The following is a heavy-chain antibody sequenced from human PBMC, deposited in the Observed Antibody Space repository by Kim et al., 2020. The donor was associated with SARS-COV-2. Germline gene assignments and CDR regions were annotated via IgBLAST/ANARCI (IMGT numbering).Heavy chain of an antibody. CDR2: IKQDGSEK. D-gene: IGHD6-19*01. J-gene: IGHJ5*02. CDR1: GFTFSSYW. V-gene: IGHV3-7*03. CDR3: ARRRVAGLNWFDP. Sequence: GGSLRLSCAASGFTFSSYWMSWVRQAPGKGLEWVANIKQDGSEKYYVDSVKGRFTISRDNAKNSLYLQMNSLRAEDTAVYYCARRRVAGLNWFDPWGQGTLVTVSS.